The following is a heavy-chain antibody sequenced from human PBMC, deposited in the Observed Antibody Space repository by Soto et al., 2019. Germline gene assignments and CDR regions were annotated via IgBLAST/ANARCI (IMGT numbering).Heavy chain of an antibody. Sequence: EVQLLESGGGLVQPGGSLRLSCAASGFTFSSYAMSWVRQAPGKGLEWVSAISGSGGSTYYADSVKGRFTISRDNSKNTLYLQMNSLRAEDTAVYYCDRLSIYVVVITTEGDFDYWGQGTLVTVSS. D-gene: IGHD3-22*01. CDR1: GFTFSSYA. CDR3: DRLSIYVVVITTEGDFDY. V-gene: IGHV3-23*01. CDR2: ISGSGGST. J-gene: IGHJ4*02.